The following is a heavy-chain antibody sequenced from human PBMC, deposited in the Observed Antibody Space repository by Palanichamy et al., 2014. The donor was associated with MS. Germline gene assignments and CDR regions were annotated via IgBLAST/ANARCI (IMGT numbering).Heavy chain of an antibody. V-gene: IGHV4-59*01. D-gene: IGHD3-10*01. Sequence: QVHLQESGPGLVKPSETLSLTCLVSGGSFDIYYWSWFRQPPGKGLERIGYVFDSGITSYNTSLQSRVTISLDTSKKQFSLNLHSVTAADTAVYYCAGFRAGGFWGQGTLVTVSS. CDR1: GGSFDIYY. J-gene: IGHJ4*02. CDR3: AGFRAGGF. CDR2: VFDSGIT.